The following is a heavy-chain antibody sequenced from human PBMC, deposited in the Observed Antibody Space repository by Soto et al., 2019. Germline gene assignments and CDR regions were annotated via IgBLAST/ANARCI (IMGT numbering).Heavy chain of an antibody. J-gene: IGHJ3*02. D-gene: IGHD2-2*01. CDR2: IKQDGSEK. V-gene: IGHV3-7*03. CDR3: ARGGYCSSTSCSTDAFDI. CDR1: GFTFSSYW. Sequence: GESLKISCAASGFTFSSYWMSWVRQAPGKGLEWVANIKQDGSEKYYVDSVKGRFTISRDNAKNSLYLQMNSLRAEDTAVYYCARGGYCSSTSCSTDAFDIWGQGTMVTVS.